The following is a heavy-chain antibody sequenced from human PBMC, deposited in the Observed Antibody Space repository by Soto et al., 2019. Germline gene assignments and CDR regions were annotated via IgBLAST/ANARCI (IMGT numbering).Heavy chain of an antibody. D-gene: IGHD5-18*01. Sequence: QVQLQESGPGLVKPSETLSLTCTVSGGSISSYYWSWIRQPPGKGLEWIGYIYYSGSTNYNPSLKRRVTISVDPSKNQFSLKMRSVTDADTAVYYCARPKRGYSYGPFDYWGQGTLVTVSS. V-gene: IGHV4-59*08. CDR3: ARPKRGYSYGPFDY. CDR2: IYYSGST. CDR1: GGSISSYY. J-gene: IGHJ4*02.